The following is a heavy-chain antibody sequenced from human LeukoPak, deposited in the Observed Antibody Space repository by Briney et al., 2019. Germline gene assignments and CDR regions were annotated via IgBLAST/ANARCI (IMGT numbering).Heavy chain of an antibody. CDR1: GYTFTSYY. V-gene: IGHV1-46*01. J-gene: IGHJ6*02. Sequence: ASVKVSCKASGYTFTSYYMHWVRQAPGQGLEWMGIINPSGGSTSYAQKFQGRVTITADKSTSTAYMELSSLRSEDTAVYYCASLLGYCSSTSCAYGMDVWGQGTTVTVSS. D-gene: IGHD2-2*01. CDR3: ASLLGYCSSTSCAYGMDV. CDR2: INPSGGST.